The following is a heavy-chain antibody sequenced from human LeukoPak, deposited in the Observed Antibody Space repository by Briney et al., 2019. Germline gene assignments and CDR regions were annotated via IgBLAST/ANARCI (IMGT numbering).Heavy chain of an antibody. V-gene: IGHV3-21*01. CDR1: GFTFTFYS. Sequence: PGGSLRLSCAPSGFTFTFYSMNWVRQAPGKGLEWVSSISSGSHYIYYADSVRGRFTISRDNAKNSLYLQMNSLRAEDTAIYYCARGVLGADPYYFDYWGQGTLVTVSS. CDR2: ISSGSHYI. D-gene: IGHD1-26*01. J-gene: IGHJ4*02. CDR3: ARGVLGADPYYFDY.